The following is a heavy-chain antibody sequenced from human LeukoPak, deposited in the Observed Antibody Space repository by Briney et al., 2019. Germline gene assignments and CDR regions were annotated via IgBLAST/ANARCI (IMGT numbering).Heavy chain of an antibody. CDR2: IKQDGSEK. J-gene: IGHJ4*02. CDR1: GFTFSSYW. V-gene: IGHV3-7*01. CDR3: ARSPTYYYDSSGYYDY. Sequence: QPGGSLRLSCAASGFTFSSYWMSWVRQVPGKGLEWVANIKQDGSEKYYVDSVKGRFTISRDNAKNSLYLQMNSLRAEDTAVYYCARSPTYYYDSSGYYDYWGQGTLVTVSS. D-gene: IGHD3-22*01.